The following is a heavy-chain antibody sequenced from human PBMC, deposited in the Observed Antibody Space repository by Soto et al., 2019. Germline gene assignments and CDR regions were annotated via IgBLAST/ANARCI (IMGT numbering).Heavy chain of an antibody. Sequence: QVQLQESGPGLVKPSQTLSLTCTVSGGSISSGGYYWSWIRQHPGKGLEWIGYIYYSGSTYYNPSLKSRVTISVDTSKNQFSLKLSSVTAADTAVYYCARGTHRYYDFWSGYGRWGQGTLVTVSS. J-gene: IGHJ4*02. V-gene: IGHV4-31*03. CDR3: ARGTHRYYDFWSGYGR. CDR2: IYYSGST. D-gene: IGHD3-3*01. CDR1: GGSISSGGYY.